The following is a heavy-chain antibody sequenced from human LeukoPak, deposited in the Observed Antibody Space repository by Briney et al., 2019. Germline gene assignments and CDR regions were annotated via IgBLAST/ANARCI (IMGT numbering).Heavy chain of an antibody. CDR1: DGSISSYH. Sequence: PSETLSLTCTVSDGSISSYHWSWIRQPAGKGLEWIGRIYSSGSTNYNPSLKSRVTMSVDTSKNQFSLKLSSVTAADTAVYYCARDRYDSVYNWFDPWGQGTLVTVSS. J-gene: IGHJ5*02. V-gene: IGHV4-4*07. CDR2: IYSSGST. CDR3: ARDRYDSVYNWFDP. D-gene: IGHD3-22*01.